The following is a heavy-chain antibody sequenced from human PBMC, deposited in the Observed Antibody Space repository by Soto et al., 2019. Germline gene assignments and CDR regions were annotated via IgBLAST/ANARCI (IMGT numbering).Heavy chain of an antibody. J-gene: IGHJ3*02. V-gene: IGHV1-69*08. CDR3: ARDTADIPGTSI. CDR2: IIPILGIA. D-gene: IGHD2-15*01. CDR1: GGTFSSYT. Sequence: QVQLVQSGAEVKKPGSSVKVSCKASGGTFSSYTISLVRQAPGQGLEWMGRIIPILGIANYAQKVQGRVTITADKSTSTAYMELSSLRSEDTAVYYCARDTADIPGTSIWGQGTMVTVSS.